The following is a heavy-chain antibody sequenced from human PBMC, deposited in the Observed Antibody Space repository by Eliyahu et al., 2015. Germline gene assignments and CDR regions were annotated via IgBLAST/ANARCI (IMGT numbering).Heavy chain of an antibody. V-gene: IGHV3-23*01. CDR2: IXGSGGST. CDR3: AKGKGVYPIQDGRVY. D-gene: IGHD5-24*01. Sequence: EVQLLESGGGLVQPGGSLRLSCAAXGFTFXSYAMSWVRQAPGKGLEWVXAIXGSGGSTYYADSVKGRFTISRDNSKNTLYLQMNSLRAEDTAVYYCAKGKGVYPIQDGRVYWGQGTLVTVSS. CDR1: GFTFXSYA. J-gene: IGHJ4*02.